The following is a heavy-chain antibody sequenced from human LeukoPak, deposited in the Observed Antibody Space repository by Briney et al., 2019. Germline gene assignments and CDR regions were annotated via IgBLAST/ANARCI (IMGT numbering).Heavy chain of an antibody. Sequence: GGSLRLSCAASGFTVSSNYMNWVRQAPGKGLEWVSSISSSSSYIYYADSVKGRFSISRDNAKNSLYLQMNSLRAEDTAVYYCARKTSSSFRYFDYWGQGTLVTVSS. CDR3: ARKTSSSFRYFDY. CDR2: ISSSSSYI. CDR1: GFTVSSNY. J-gene: IGHJ4*02. V-gene: IGHV3-21*01. D-gene: IGHD6-13*01.